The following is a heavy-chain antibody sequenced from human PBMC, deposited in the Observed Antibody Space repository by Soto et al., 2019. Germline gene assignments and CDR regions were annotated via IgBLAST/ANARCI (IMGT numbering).Heavy chain of an antibody. CDR3: ARDLVMATVVNPMFDY. J-gene: IGHJ4*02. CDR2: IWYDGSNK. D-gene: IGHD3-9*01. Sequence: QVQLVESGGGVVQPGRSLRLSCAASGFTFSSYGMHWVRQAPGKGLEWVAVIWYDGSNKYYADSVKGRFTISRDNXKXXLYLQMNGLRAEDTAVYYCARDLVMATVVNPMFDYWGQGTLVTVSS. V-gene: IGHV3-33*01. CDR1: GFTFSSYG.